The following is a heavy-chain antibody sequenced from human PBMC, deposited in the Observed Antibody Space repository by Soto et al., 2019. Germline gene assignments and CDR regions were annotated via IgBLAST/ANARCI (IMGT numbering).Heavy chain of an antibody. CDR3: ARGMNYYDSSGYYGWGLDAFDI. Sequence: SVKVSCKASGGTFSSYAISWVRQAPGQGLEWMGGIIPIFGTANYAQKFQGRVTITADESTSTAYMELSSLRSEDTAVYYCARGMNYYDSSGYYGWGLDAFDIWGQGTMVTVS. CDR2: IIPIFGTA. CDR1: GGTFSSYA. V-gene: IGHV1-69*13. J-gene: IGHJ3*02. D-gene: IGHD3-22*01.